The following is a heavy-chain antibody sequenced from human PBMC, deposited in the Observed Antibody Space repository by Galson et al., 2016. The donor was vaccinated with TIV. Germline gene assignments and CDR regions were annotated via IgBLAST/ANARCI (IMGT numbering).Heavy chain of an antibody. CDR1: GFTFSSYD. CDR2: ISYDRSDK. Sequence: SLRLSCAASGFTFSSYDMHWVRQAPGKGLEWVAIISYDRSDKYYADSVNGRFTISRDNSKNTLYLKMNSLRVEDTAVYYCARQWQSYSFDYWGQGTLVTVSS. D-gene: IGHD6-19*01. J-gene: IGHJ4*02. CDR3: ARQWQSYSFDY. V-gene: IGHV3-33*01.